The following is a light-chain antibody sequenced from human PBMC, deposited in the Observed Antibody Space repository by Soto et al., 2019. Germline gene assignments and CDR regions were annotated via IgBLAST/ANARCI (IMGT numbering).Light chain of an antibody. CDR1: SSDVGGYNY. CDR3: SSYTSSXTXWV. J-gene: IGLJ3*02. CDR2: EVS. V-gene: IGLV2-14*01. Sequence: QSVLTQPASVSGSPGQSITISCTGTSSDVGGYNYVSWYQQHPGKAPKLMIYEVSNRPSGVSNRFSGSKSGNTASLTISGXXAEDEADYYCSSYTSSXTXWVFGGGX.